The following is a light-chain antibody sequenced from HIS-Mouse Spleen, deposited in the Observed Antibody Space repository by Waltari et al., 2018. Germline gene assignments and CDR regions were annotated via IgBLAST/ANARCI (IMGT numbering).Light chain of an antibody. V-gene: IGLV3-10*01. CDR1: ALPKKY. Sequence: SYELTQPPSVSVSPGQTARITCSGDALPKKYAYWYQQKSGQAPVLVIYEDSKRPAGIPGRFSGSSSGTMATLTISGAQVEDEADYYGYSTDSSGNHRVFGGGTKLTVL. CDR3: YSTDSSGNHRV. CDR2: EDS. J-gene: IGLJ2*01.